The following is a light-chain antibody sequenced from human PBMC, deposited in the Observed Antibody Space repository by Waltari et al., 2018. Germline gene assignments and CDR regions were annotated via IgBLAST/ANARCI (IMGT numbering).Light chain of an antibody. Sequence: IQMTQSTSSLPASVGDGVTITCQASQAISNHLNWYLHKPGKAPELLIFDATNLETGVPSRFRGSGSGTDFTLTIPSLQPEDFATYYCQQYDNLASFGGGTKVEIK. CDR3: QQYDNLAS. V-gene: IGKV1-33*01. CDR1: QAISNH. J-gene: IGKJ4*01. CDR2: DAT.